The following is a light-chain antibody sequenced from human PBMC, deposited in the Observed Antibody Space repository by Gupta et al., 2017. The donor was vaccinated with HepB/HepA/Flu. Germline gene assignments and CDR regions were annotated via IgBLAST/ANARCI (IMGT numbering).Light chain of an antibody. J-gene: IGLJ2*01. CDR2: SDN. CDR3: SACDDSLNGVV. Sequence: QSVLTQPPSASVTPAQTGTISCSGSSSNIGRNAVNWYQHLPGTAPKFLIYSDNSRASGVVARFSGSKSGTSASLATSGLQAEDEADYYCSACDDSLNGVVFGGGTKVTVL. CDR1: SSNIGRNA. V-gene: IGLV1-44*01.